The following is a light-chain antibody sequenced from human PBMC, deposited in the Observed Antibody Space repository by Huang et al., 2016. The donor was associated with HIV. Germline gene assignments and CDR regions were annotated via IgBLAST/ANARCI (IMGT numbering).Light chain of an antibody. V-gene: IGKV3-15*01. CDR2: AAS. CDR3: QQYNNWPRT. CDR1: QSVSSN. J-gene: IGKJ1*01. Sequence: EIVMTQSPATLSVSPGERATLSCRASQSVSSNLAWYQQKTGQAPRLLIYAASTRATGIPARVSGSGSGTEFTLTISSLQSEDFAVYYCQQYNNWPRTFGQGTKVEIK.